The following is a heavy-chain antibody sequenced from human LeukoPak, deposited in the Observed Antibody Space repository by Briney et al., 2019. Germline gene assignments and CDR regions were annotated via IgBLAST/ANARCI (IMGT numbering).Heavy chain of an antibody. V-gene: IGHV3-33*06. CDR1: GFTFSSYG. CDR2: IWFDGSKK. J-gene: IGHJ4*02. D-gene: IGHD2-8*01. Sequence: GGSLRLSCAASGFTFSSYGMHWVRQAPGKGLEWVAGIWFDGSKKYYADSVKGRFTISKDNSKNTLDLQTNSLRAEDTAVYYCSKVSSTNYFDYWGQGTLVTVSS. CDR3: SKVSSTNYFDY.